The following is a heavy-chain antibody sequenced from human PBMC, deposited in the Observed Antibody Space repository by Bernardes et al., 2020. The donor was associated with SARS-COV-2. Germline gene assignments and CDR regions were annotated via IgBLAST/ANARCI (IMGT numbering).Heavy chain of an antibody. CDR3: ARDDLPYNWNYFSLAYGMDV. CDR2: IKQDGSEK. Sequence: GGSLRLSCAASGFTFSSYWMSWVRQAPGKGLEWVANIKQDGSEKYYVDSVKGRFTISRDNAKNSLYLQMNSLRAEDTAVYYCARDDLPYNWNYFSLAYGMDVWGQGTTVTVSS. J-gene: IGHJ6*02. CDR1: GFTFSSYW. V-gene: IGHV3-7*01. D-gene: IGHD1-7*01.